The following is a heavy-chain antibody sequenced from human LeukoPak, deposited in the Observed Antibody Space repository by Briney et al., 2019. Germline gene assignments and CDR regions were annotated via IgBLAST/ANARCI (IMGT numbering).Heavy chain of an antibody. Sequence: SQTLSLTCTVSGGSISSGSYYWSWIRQPAGKGLEWIGRIYTSGSTNYNPSLKSRVTMSVDTSKNQFSLKLSSVTAADTAVYYCARGYGYYNFDYWGQGTLATVSS. CDR3: ARGYGYYNFDY. CDR2: IYTSGST. J-gene: IGHJ4*02. V-gene: IGHV4-61*02. CDR1: GGSISSGSYY. D-gene: IGHD3-22*01.